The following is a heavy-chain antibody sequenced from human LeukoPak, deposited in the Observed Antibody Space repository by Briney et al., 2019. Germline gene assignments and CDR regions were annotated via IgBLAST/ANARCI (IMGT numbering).Heavy chain of an antibody. D-gene: IGHD6-6*01. CDR1: GYSFTSYW. CDR3: ARHLAYSSSPYYYYYMDV. V-gene: IGHV5-51*01. CDR2: IYPGDSDT. J-gene: IGHJ6*03. Sequence: GESLKISCKGSGYSFTSYWIGWVRQMPGKGLEWMGIIYPGDSDTRYSPSFQGQVTISADKSISTAYLQWSSLKASDTAMYYCARHLAYSSSPYYYYYMDVWGKGTTVTVSS.